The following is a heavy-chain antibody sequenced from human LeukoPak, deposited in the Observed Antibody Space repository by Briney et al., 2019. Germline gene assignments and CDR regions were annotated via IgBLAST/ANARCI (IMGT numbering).Heavy chain of an antibody. CDR1: GYSISSGYY. CDR3: ARIVEMATIDAFDI. V-gene: IGHV4-38-2*01. D-gene: IGHD5-24*01. J-gene: IGHJ3*02. Sequence: SETLSLTCAVSGYSISSGYYWGWIRQPPGKGLEWIGSIYHSGSTYYNPSLKSRVTISVDTSKNQFSLKLSSVTAADTAVYYCARIVEMATIDAFDIWGQGTMVTVSS. CDR2: IYHSGST.